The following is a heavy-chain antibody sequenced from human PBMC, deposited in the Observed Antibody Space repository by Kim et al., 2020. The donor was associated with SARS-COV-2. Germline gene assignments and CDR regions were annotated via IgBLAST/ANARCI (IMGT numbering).Heavy chain of an antibody. CDR3: ARGYSSGWGDFDY. D-gene: IGHD6-19*01. Sequence: YNPSLKSRVTISVDTSKNQFSLKLSSVTAADTAVYYCARGYSSGWGDFDYWGQGTLVTVSS. V-gene: IGHV4-34*01. J-gene: IGHJ4*02.